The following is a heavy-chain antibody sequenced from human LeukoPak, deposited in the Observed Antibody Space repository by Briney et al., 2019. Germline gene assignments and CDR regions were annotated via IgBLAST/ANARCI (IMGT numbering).Heavy chain of an antibody. CDR2: IYYSGST. CDR3: ARVSITGTFAY. CDR1: GGSISSYC. J-gene: IGHJ4*02. V-gene: IGHV4-59*01. D-gene: IGHD1-20*01. Sequence: PSETLSLTCTVSGGSISSYCWSWIRQPPGKGLEWIGYIYYSGSTNYNPSLKSRVTISVDTSKNQFSLKLSSVTAADTAVYYCARVSITGTFAYWGQGTLVTVSS.